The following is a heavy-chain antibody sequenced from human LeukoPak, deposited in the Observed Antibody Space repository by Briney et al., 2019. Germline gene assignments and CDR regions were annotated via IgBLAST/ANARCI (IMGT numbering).Heavy chain of an antibody. V-gene: IGHV3-7*03. J-gene: IGHJ3*02. CDR1: GFTFSRYW. CDR2: IKGDGSEL. Sequence: GGSLRLSCAASGFTFSRYWMNWVRQAPGKGLEWVATIKGDGSELAYVDSVKGRFTISRDNTKNSLHLQLNSLRVEDTAFYYCLKDDDHWKFDIWGQGTMVTVSS. D-gene: IGHD1-1*01. CDR3: LKDDDHWKFDI.